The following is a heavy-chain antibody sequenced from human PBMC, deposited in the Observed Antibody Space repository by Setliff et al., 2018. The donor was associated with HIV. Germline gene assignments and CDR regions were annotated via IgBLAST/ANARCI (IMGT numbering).Heavy chain of an antibody. D-gene: IGHD2-15*01. CDR1: EFTFENYW. CDR2: IKRDGSVQ. J-gene: IGHJ4*02. CDR3: ARVMDWSGGSYCTDY. V-gene: IGHV3-7*03. Sequence: SLKISCIGSEFTFENYWMSWVRQAPEKGLEWVANIKRDGSVQLYVDSVKGRFTISRDNRKSSVYLQMNSLRDEDTALYFCARVMDWSGGSYCTDYLGQGTLVTVSS.